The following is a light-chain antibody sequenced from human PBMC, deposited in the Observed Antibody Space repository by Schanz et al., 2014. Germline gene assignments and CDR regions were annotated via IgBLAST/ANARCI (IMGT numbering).Light chain of an antibody. Sequence: QSVLTQPPSASGTPGQRVTISCSGSSSNIGSNTVNWYQQLPGTAPKLLIYSNNQRPSGVPDRFSGSKSGNTASLTISGLQAEDEADYYCCSYAGSYTFAVFGGGTKLTVL. CDR1: SSNIGSNT. V-gene: IGLV1-44*01. CDR3: CSYAGSYTFAV. J-gene: IGLJ3*02. CDR2: SNN.